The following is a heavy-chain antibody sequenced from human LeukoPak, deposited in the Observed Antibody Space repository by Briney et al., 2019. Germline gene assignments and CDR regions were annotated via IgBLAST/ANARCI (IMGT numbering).Heavy chain of an antibody. CDR1: GYSFTNFW. Sequence: GESLQISCTGSGYSFTNFWIGWVRQMPGKGLEWMGMIYPGDSDTRYSPSFQGQVTISADKSISTAYLQWSRLKASDTAMSYCARHGPYYYDSTGYYYDHWGQGTLVTVSS. J-gene: IGHJ5*02. CDR2: IYPGDSDT. CDR3: ARHGPYYYDSTGYYYDH. D-gene: IGHD3-22*01. V-gene: IGHV5-51*01.